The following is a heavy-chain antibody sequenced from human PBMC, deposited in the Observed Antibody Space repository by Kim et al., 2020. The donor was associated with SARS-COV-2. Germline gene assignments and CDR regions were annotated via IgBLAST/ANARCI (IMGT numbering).Heavy chain of an antibody. CDR1: GYTFTSYG. CDR2: ISAYNGNT. V-gene: IGHV1-18*01. CDR3: ARDLASYYGSGSYYNTRRYYYGMDV. D-gene: IGHD3-10*01. Sequence: ASVKVSCKASGYTFTSYGISWVRQAPGQGLEWMGWISAYNGNTNYAQELQGRVTMTTDTSTSTAYMELRSLRSDDTAVYYCARDLASYYGSGSYYNTRRYYYGMDVWGQGTTVTVSS. J-gene: IGHJ6*02.